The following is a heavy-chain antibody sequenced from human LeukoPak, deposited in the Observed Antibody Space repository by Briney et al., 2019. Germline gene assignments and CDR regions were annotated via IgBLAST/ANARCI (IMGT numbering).Heavy chain of an antibody. D-gene: IGHD4-23*01. CDR3: ARFDDYGGNSGT. Sequence: GGSLRLSCAASGFTFSSYWMHWVRQAPGKGLVWVSRINSDGSSTSYADSVRGRFSISRDNAKNTLYLQMNSLRAEDTAVYYCARFDDYGGNSGTWGQGTLVTVSS. V-gene: IGHV3-74*01. J-gene: IGHJ5*02. CDR1: GFTFSSYW. CDR2: INSDGSST.